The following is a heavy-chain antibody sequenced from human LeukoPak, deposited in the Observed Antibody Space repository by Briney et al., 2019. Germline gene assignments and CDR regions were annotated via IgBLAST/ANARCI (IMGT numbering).Heavy chain of an antibody. J-gene: IGHJ4*02. V-gene: IGHV3-53*01. CDR1: GFTVSSNY. Sequence: PGRSLRLSCAASGFTVSSNYMSWVRQAPGKGLEWVSVIYSGGSTYYADSVKGRFTISRGNSKNTLYLQMNSLRVEDTAVYYCARDGFSSSWGLAYWGQGTLVTVSS. CDR2: IYSGGST. CDR3: ARDGFSSSWGLAY. D-gene: IGHD6-13*01.